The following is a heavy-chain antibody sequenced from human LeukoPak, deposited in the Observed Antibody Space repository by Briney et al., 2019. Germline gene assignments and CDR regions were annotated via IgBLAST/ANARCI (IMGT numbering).Heavy chain of an antibody. D-gene: IGHD1-1*01. CDR2: ILYSGST. CDR1: GGSMSSSY. Sequence: PSETLSLTCTVSGGSMSSSYWSWIRQPPGKGLEWIGSILYSGSTNYNPSLKSRVTISKDTSKNQFSLKLSSVTAADTAVYYCAKGRVPGGYWGRGTLVTVSS. V-gene: IGHV4-59*01. CDR3: AKGRVPGGY. J-gene: IGHJ4*02.